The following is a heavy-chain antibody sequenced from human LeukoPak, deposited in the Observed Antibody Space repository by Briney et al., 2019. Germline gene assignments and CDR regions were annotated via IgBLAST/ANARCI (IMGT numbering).Heavy chain of an antibody. CDR3: ARGNSGYDPSHLDY. V-gene: IGHV3-33*01. CDR2: IWYDGSNK. CDR1: GFTFSSLG. J-gene: IGHJ4*02. D-gene: IGHD5-12*01. Sequence: GGSLRLSCAASGFTFSSLGMYWGREAPGKGLEWGTVIWYDGSNKYYADSVKGRFTISRDNSKNTLYLQMNSRRAEDTAVYYCARGNSGYDPSHLDYWGQGTLVTVSS.